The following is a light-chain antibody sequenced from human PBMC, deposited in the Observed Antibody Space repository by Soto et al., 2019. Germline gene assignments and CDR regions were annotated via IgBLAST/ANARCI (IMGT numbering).Light chain of an antibody. CDR1: QGVLYSSNNKNY. V-gene: IGKV4-1*01. CDR2: WAS. Sequence: DIVMTQSPDSLAVSLGERATINCKSSQGVLYSSNNKNYLAWYQQKPGQLPKLLIYWASTRESGVPDRFSGSGSGTDFTLTISSLQAEDVAVYYCQQYYSTPRTFGQGTKVDIK. J-gene: IGKJ1*01. CDR3: QQYYSTPRT.